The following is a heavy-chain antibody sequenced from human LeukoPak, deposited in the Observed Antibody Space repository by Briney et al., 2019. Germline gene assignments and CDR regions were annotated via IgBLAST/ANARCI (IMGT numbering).Heavy chain of an antibody. V-gene: IGHV3-43D*04. CDR1: GFTFDDYA. J-gene: IGHJ6*03. Sequence: GSLRLSCAASGFTFDDYAMHWVRQAPGKGPEWVSLISWDGGSTYYADSVKGRFTISRDNSKNSLYLQMNSLRAEDTALYYCAKGAAAGPYYYYMDVWGKGTTVTVSS. CDR2: ISWDGGST. CDR3: AKGAAAGPYYYYMDV. D-gene: IGHD6-13*01.